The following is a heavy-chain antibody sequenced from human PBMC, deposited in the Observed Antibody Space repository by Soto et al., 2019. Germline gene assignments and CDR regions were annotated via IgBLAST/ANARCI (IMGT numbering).Heavy chain of an antibody. V-gene: IGHV1-69*08. CDR2: IIPILGIA. CDR1: GDTFSSYT. J-gene: IGHJ4*02. Sequence: QVQLVQSGAEVKKPGSSVKVSCKASGDTFSSYTISWVRQAPRQGLEWMGRIIPILGIANSAQKFQGRVTITADKATSTGYMELSSLRSEDTAVYYCARDRIDYYGSGSYNWGQGTLVTVSS. D-gene: IGHD3-10*01. CDR3: ARDRIDYYGSGSYN.